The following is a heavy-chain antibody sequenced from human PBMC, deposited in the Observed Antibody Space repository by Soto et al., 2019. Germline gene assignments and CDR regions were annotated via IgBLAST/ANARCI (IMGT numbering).Heavy chain of an antibody. CDR3: ARDRRWLPREPNHWLDL. V-gene: IGHV4-30-4*01. J-gene: IGHJ4*02. D-gene: IGHD5-12*01. CDR1: GGSINSGEYY. CDR2: IYYDGNS. Sequence: TLSLNCTVTGGSINSGEYYWTWVCQPPEKGLEWIGYIYYDGNSQHNPSLKRRVTMSIDTSKNQFSLNLSSVTAADTAVYYCARDRRWLPREPNHWLDLWGQGTQVTV.